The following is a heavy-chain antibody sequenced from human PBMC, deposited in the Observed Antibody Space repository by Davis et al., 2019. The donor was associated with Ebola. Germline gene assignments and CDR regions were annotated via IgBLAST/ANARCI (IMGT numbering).Heavy chain of an antibody. D-gene: IGHD5-12*01. CDR1: SCTCISCY. Sequence: ASSLVSYNPSSCTCISCYMHSVRQPAGHGPECMEMTNHSDGRTIYAQKFQGRVTVTRDTSTTTVYMDLSSLRSEDTALYYCTTPGGQDSGYDVFDIWGQGTMVTVST. V-gene: IGHV1-46*03. CDR2: TNHSDGRT. CDR3: TTPGGQDSGYDVFDI. J-gene: IGHJ3*02.